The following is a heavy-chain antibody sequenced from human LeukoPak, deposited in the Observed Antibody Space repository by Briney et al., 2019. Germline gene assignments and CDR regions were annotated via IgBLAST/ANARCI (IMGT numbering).Heavy chain of an antibody. D-gene: IGHD2-2*01. CDR1: GFTFSSYW. V-gene: IGHV3-74*01. CDR3: ARELVVRAGDYFDN. Sequence: PGGSLRLSCAVSGFTFSSYWMHWVRRAPGKGLVWVARINGDGSSTRYADSVKGRFTISTDNAKNTLFLQMNSLRAEDTAVYFCARELVVRAGDYFDNWGQGTLVTVSS. CDR2: INGDGSST. J-gene: IGHJ4*02.